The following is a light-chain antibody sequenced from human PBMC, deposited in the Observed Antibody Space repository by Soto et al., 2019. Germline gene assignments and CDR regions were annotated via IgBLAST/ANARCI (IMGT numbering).Light chain of an antibody. CDR1: QSVRSTY. Sequence: EVVMKQSAGALSLSPGERATLSCRASQSVRSTYLAWYQQKPVQATRLLIHDASSRATDIPDRFSGSGSGTDFTLTISSAEPEDLAVYCCQHYGKSRWTFGQGTKVDIK. CDR3: QHYGKSRWT. J-gene: IGKJ1*01. CDR2: DAS. V-gene: IGKV3-20*01.